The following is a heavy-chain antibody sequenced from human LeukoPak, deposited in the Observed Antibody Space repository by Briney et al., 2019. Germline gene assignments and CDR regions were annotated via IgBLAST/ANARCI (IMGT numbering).Heavy chain of an antibody. CDR2: IYYSGST. V-gene: IGHV4-59*08. Sequence: MPSETLSLTCTVSGGSISSYYWSWIRQPPGKGLEWIGYIYYSGSTNYNPSLKSRVTISVDTSKNQFSLKLSSVTAADTAVYYCARSGYYYDSLDYWGQGTLVTVSS. D-gene: IGHD3-22*01. J-gene: IGHJ4*02. CDR3: ARSGYYYDSLDY. CDR1: GGSISSYY.